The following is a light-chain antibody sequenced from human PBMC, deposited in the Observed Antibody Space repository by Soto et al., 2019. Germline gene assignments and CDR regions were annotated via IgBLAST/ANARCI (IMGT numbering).Light chain of an antibody. CDR2: GAS. CDR1: QSVSSSY. V-gene: IGKV3-20*01. CDR3: QQYGSSPPYG. J-gene: IGKJ2*03. Sequence: EIVLTQSPGTLSLSPGERATLSCRASQSVSSSYLAWYQQKPGQAPRLLIYGASSRATGIPDRFSGSGSGKDFTLTISRLEPEDFAVYYCQQYGSSPPYGFGQGTKLEIK.